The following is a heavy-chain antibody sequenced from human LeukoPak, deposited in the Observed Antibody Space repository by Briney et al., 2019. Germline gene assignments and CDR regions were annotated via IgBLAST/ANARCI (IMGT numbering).Heavy chain of an antibody. CDR2: INHSGST. J-gene: IGHJ4*02. Sequence: SETLSLTCAVYGGSFSGYYWGWIRQPPGKGLEWIGEINHSGSTNYNPSLKSRVTISVDTSKNQFSLKLSSVTAADTAVYYCARAGGYRRFDYWGQGTLVTVSS. D-gene: IGHD5-18*01. CDR3: ARAGGYRRFDY. V-gene: IGHV4-34*01. CDR1: GGSFSGYY.